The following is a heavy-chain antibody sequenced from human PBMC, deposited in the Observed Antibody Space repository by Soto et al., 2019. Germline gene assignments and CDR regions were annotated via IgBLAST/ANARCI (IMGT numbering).Heavy chain of an antibody. D-gene: IGHD6-13*01. CDR2: IIPIFGTA. CDR3: ARDSLPVAAAPYGMDV. CDR1: GGTFSSYA. J-gene: IGHJ6*02. V-gene: IGHV1-69*13. Sequence: ASVKVSCKASGGTFSSYAISWVRQAPGQGLEWMGGIIPIFGTANYAQKFQGRVTITADESTSTAYMELSSLRSEDTAVYYCARDSLPVAAAPYGMDVWGQGTTVNVS.